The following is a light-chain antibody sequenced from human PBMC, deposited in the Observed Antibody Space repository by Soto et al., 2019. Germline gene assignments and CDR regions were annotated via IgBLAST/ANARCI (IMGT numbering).Light chain of an antibody. CDR1: SSDVGGYNY. J-gene: IGLJ2*01. V-gene: IGLV2-14*01. CDR3: SSYTSSSTLV. Sequence: QSALPQPASLSGSPGQSITISCTGTSSDVGGYNYVSWYQQHPGKAPKLMIYDVSNRPSGVSNRFSGSKSGNTASLTISGLQAEDEADYYCSSYTSSSTLVFGGGTQLTVL. CDR2: DVS.